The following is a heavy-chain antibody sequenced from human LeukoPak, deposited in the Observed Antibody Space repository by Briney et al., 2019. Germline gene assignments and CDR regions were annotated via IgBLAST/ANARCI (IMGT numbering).Heavy chain of an antibody. Sequence: GRSLRLSCAASGFTFSSYGMHWVRQAPGKGLVWVSHIHSDGISTTYADSVKGRFTITRDNAKNTLYLQMDSLRDEDTAVYYCARDWFRTVDYWGQGTLVTVSS. J-gene: IGHJ4*02. V-gene: IGHV3-74*01. CDR1: GFTFSSYG. D-gene: IGHD3-10*01. CDR3: ARDWFRTVDY. CDR2: IHSDGIST.